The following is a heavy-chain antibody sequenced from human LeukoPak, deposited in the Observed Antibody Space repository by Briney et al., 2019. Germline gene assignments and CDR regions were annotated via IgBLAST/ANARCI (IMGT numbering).Heavy chain of an antibody. J-gene: IGHJ4*02. V-gene: IGHV4-39*01. Sequence: SETLSLTCTVSGGSISSSSYYWGWIRQPPGKGLEWIGSIYYSGSTYYNPSLKSRVTISVDTSKNQFSLKLSSVTAADTAVYYCANRIAVAGSPYYWGQGTLVTVSS. CDR2: IYYSGST. D-gene: IGHD6-19*01. CDR3: ANRIAVAGSPYY. CDR1: GGSISSSSYY.